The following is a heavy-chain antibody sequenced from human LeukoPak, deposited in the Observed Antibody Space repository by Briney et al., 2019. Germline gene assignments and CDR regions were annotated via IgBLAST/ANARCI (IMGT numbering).Heavy chain of an antibody. CDR1: GFTFSIYN. CDR2: ISSSSSSI. D-gene: IGHD3-3*01. Sequence: GGSLRLSCTASGFTFSIYNMNWVRQAPGKGLEWVSYISSSSSSIYYADSVKGRFAISRDNSINTVDLQMNSLRAEDTAVYYCVKEYHSRGFGAYFDYWGQGTLVTVSS. V-gene: IGHV3-48*01. J-gene: IGHJ4*02. CDR3: VKEYHSRGFGAYFDY.